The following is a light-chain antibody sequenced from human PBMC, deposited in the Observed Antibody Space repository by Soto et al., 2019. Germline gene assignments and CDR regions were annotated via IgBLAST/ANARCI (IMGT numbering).Light chain of an antibody. V-gene: IGLV2-11*01. J-gene: IGLJ3*02. Sequence: QSALTQPRSVPGSPGQSVTLSCTGTSSDVGSYNYVSWYQQHPGKAPKLMIDDVNKRPSGVPDRFSGSRSGNTASLTISGLQAEDEADYYCCSYAGSYTWVFGGGTKVTVL. CDR2: DVN. CDR3: CSYAGSYTWV. CDR1: SSDVGSYNY.